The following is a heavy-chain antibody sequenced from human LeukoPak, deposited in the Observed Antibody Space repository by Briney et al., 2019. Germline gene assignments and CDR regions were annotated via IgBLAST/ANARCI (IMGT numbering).Heavy chain of an antibody. CDR1: GGSFSGYY. CDR2: INHSGST. V-gene: IGHV4-34*01. CDR3: ARGTSFDP. Sequence: SETLSLTCAVYGGSFSGYYWSWVRQPPGKGLEWIGEINHSGSTNYNPSLKSRVTISVDTSKNQFSLKLSSVTAAGTAVYYCARGTSFDPWGQGTLVTVSS. J-gene: IGHJ5*02.